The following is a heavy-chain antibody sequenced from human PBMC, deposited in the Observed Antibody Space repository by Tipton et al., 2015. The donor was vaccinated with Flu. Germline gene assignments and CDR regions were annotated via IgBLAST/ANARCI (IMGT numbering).Heavy chain of an antibody. J-gene: IGHJ5*02. Sequence: SLRLSCAASGFSLTDYWMHWVRQAPGKGLVWVSRVKWDGSRTDYADSVKGRFTISRGIAKNTVYLQMNSLTVEDTAVYYCARDQIRGVDLLGLDPWGQGTLVTVSS. V-gene: IGHV3-74*01. CDR2: VKWDGSRT. CDR1: GFSLTDYW. CDR3: ARDQIRGVDLLGLDP. D-gene: IGHD3-10*01.